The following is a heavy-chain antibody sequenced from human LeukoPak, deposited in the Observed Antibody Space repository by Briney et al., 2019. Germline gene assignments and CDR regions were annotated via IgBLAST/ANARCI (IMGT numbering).Heavy chain of an antibody. J-gene: IGHJ4*02. CDR3: ARDKTVVTPELDY. CDR1: GGSISSYY. Sequence: PSETLSLTCTVSGGSISSYYWSWIRQPPGKGLEWIGYIYYSGSTNYNPSLKSRVTISVDTSKNQFSLKLSSVTAADTAVYYCARDKTVVTPELDYWGQGTLVTVSS. V-gene: IGHV4-59*12. D-gene: IGHD4-23*01. CDR2: IYYSGST.